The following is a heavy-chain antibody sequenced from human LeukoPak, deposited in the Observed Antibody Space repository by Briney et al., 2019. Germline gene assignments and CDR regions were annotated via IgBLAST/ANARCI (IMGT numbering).Heavy chain of an antibody. J-gene: IGHJ5*02. D-gene: IGHD3-22*01. CDR2: MNPNSGNT. Sequence: ASVTVSCKASGYTFTSYDINWVRQATGQGLEWMGWMNPNSGNTGYAQKFQGRVTMTRNTSISTAYMELSSLRSEDTAVYYCAREEPYDSTINWFDPWGQGTLVTVSS. CDR3: AREEPYDSTINWFDP. V-gene: IGHV1-8*01. CDR1: GYTFTSYD.